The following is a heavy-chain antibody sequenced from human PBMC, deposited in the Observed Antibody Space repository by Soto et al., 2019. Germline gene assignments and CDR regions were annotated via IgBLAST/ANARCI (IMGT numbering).Heavy chain of an antibody. Sequence: PSQTLSLTCPVSGGSISSYYWSWVRQPAGKGLEWIGRVYPSGSANYNPSLKSRVTMSVDTSKNQFSLKLNSVTAADTAVSYCARDRGDLYGMDVWGQGTTVTVSS. CDR2: VYPSGSA. CDR1: GGSISSYY. D-gene: IGHD4-17*01. J-gene: IGHJ6*02. CDR3: ARDRGDLYGMDV. V-gene: IGHV4-4*07.